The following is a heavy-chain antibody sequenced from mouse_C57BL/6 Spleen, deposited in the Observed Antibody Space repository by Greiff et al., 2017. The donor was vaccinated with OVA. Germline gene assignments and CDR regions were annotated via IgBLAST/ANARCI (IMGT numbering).Heavy chain of an antibody. V-gene: IGHV1-64*01. J-gene: IGHJ2*01. CDR2: IHPNSGST. D-gene: IGHD2-3*01. Sequence: QVQLQQPGAELVKPGASVKLSCKASGYTFTSYWMHWVKQRPGQGLEWIGMIHPNSGSTNYNEKFKSKATLTVDKSSSTAYMQLSSLTSEDSAVYYCTRDGYYPLDYWGQGTTLTVSS. CDR1: GYTFTSYW. CDR3: TRDGYYPLDY.